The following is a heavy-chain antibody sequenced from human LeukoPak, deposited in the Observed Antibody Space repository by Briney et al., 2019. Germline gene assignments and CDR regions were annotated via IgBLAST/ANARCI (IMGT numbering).Heavy chain of an antibody. D-gene: IGHD7-27*01. CDR1: GYTLTELS. J-gene: IGHJ5*02. CDR3: ARESRELGIGWFDP. CDR2: FDPEDGET. Sequence: GASVKVSCKASGYTLTELSMHWVRQAPGKGLEWMGDFDPEDGETIYAQKFQGRVTLTEDTSTDTAYMELSSLRSEDTAVYYCARESRELGIGWFDPWGQGTLVTVSS. V-gene: IGHV1-24*01.